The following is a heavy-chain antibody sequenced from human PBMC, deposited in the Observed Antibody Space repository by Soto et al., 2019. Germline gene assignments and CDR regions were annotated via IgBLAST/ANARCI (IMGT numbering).Heavy chain of an antibody. J-gene: IGHJ4*02. D-gene: IGHD2-15*01. CDR3: AREVVGALDY. Sequence: VQVVETGGGLIQPGGSLRLSCAASGFTVSDNYMSWVRQAPGKGLEWVSFIHSGGSTYYADSVKGRFTLSRDNSKNTLYLQMNSLRAEDTAVYYCAREVVGALDYWGQGTLVTVSS. V-gene: IGHV3-53*02. CDR1: GFTVSDNY. CDR2: IHSGGST.